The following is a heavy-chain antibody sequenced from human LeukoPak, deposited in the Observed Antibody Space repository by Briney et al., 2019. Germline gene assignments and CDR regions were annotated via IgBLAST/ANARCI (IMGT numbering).Heavy chain of an antibody. CDR3: ARAGSGNYGFHAFDI. J-gene: IGHJ3*02. D-gene: IGHD1-26*01. V-gene: IGHV4-4*07. Sequence: SETLSLTCTVSGGSISSYYWSWIRQPAGKGLEWIGRIYTSGSTNHNPSLKSRVTLSIDTSKNQFSLKLSSMTAADTAVYYCARAGSGNYGFHAFDIRGQGTMVTVSS. CDR2: IYTSGST. CDR1: GGSISSYY.